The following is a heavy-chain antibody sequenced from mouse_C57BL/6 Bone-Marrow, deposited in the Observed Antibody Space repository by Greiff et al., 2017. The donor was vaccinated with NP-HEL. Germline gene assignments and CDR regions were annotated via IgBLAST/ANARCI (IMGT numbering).Heavy chain of an antibody. Sequence: VQLKQSGAELVRPGASVKLSCTASGFNIKDDYMHWVKQRPEQGLEWIGWIDPENGDTEYASKFQGTATITADTSSNTAYLQLSSLTSEDTAVYYCTRMYYFDYWGKGTTLTVSS. CDR3: TRMYYFDY. J-gene: IGHJ2*01. CDR2: IDPENGDT. CDR1: GFNIKDDY. V-gene: IGHV14-4*01.